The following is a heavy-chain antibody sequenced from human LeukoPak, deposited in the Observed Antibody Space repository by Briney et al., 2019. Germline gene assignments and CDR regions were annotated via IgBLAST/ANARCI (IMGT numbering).Heavy chain of an antibody. V-gene: IGHV3-30*03. CDR2: ISYDGSNK. Sequence: GGSLRPSCAASGFTFSSYGMHWVRQAPGKGLEWVAVISYDGSNKYYADSVKGRFTISRDNSKNTLYLQMNSLRAEDTAVYYCASPTVVTLGKDAFDIWGQGTMVTVSS. CDR1: GFTFSSYG. D-gene: IGHD4-23*01. J-gene: IGHJ3*02. CDR3: ASPTVVTLGKDAFDI.